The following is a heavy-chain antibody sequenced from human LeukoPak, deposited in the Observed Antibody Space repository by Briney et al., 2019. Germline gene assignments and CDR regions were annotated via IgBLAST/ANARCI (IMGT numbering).Heavy chain of an antibody. CDR3: ARGSPGYCSSTSCYAIDY. CDR1: GGSIGSYY. V-gene: IGHV4-59*12. J-gene: IGHJ4*02. CDR2: IYYSGST. Sequence: PSETLSLTCTVSGGSIGSYYWSWIRQPPGKGLEWIGYIYYSGSTNYNPSLKSRVTISVDTSKNQFSLKLSSVTAADTAVYYCARGSPGYCSSTSCYAIDYWGQGTLVTVSS. D-gene: IGHD2-2*01.